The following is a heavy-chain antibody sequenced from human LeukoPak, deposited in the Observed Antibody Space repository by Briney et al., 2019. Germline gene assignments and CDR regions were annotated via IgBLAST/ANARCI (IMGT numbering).Heavy chain of an antibody. CDR1: VGPSRGSN. V-gene: IGHV4-59*01. CDR3: ARSAEIQQQLLLDY. D-gene: IGHD6-13*01. J-gene: IGHJ4*02. CDR2: IYYSGST. Sequence: PETCSSPATVLVGPSRGSNWTWFGKPPGKGLEGMGYIYYSGSTNYNPSLKSRVTISVDTSKNQFSLKLSSVTAADTAVYYCARSAEIQQQLLLDYWGQGTLVTVSS.